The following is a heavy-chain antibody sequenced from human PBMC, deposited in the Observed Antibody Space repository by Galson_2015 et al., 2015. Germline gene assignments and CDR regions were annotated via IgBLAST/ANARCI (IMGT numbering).Heavy chain of an antibody. D-gene: IGHD1-14*01. CDR1: GFTFSSDW. Sequence: SLRLSCAASGFTFSSDWMHWVRQAPGKGLVRISRINSDGTSKTYADSVKGRFTNSRDNAKNTLYLQMNSLRDEDTDVFYCARDTTWDRNVGFDYSRPGTLVTVS. V-gene: IGHV3-74*01. CDR3: ARDTTWDRNVGFDY. CDR2: INSDGTSK. J-gene: IGHJ4*02.